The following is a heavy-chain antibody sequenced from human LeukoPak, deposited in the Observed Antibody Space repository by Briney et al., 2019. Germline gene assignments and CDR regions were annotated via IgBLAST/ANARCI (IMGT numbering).Heavy chain of an antibody. CDR3: ARHPQDSSGYYRLPDY. Sequence: SETLSLTCTVSGGSISSYYWSWIRQPPGRGPEWIGYIYYSGSTNYNPSLKSRVTISVDTSKNQFSLKLSSVTAADTAVYYCARHPQDSSGYYRLPDYWGQGTLVTVSS. D-gene: IGHD3-22*01. CDR1: GGSISSYY. J-gene: IGHJ4*02. CDR2: IYYSGST. V-gene: IGHV4-59*01.